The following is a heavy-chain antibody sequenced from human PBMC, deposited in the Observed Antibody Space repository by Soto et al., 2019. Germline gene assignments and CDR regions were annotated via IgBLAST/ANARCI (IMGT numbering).Heavy chain of an antibody. J-gene: IGHJ5*02. CDR3: ARVPKITMVRGGDNNWFDP. V-gene: IGHV1-18*01. CDR1: GYTFTSYG. Sequence: ASVKVSCKASGYTFTSYGISWVRQAPGQGLERMGWISAYNGNTNYAQKLQGRVTMTTDTSTSTAYMELRSLRSDDTAVYYCARVPKITMVRGGDNNWFDPWGQGTLVTVSS. D-gene: IGHD3-10*01. CDR2: ISAYNGNT.